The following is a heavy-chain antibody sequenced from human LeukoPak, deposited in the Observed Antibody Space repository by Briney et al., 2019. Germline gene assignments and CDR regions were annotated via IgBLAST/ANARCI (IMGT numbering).Heavy chain of an antibody. CDR1: GASISSFY. CDR2: INYSGST. V-gene: IGHV4-59*01. D-gene: IGHD2-8*02. J-gene: IGHJ5*02. CDR3: ARAPAQRADCTAA. Sequence: SETLSLTCTISGASISSFYWSWIRQPPGKGLEWIGSINYSGSTNYNPSLNSRVTISIDTSKNQMPLKVSSVSDADPAVYYCARAPAQRADCTAAWSQGALVSVPS.